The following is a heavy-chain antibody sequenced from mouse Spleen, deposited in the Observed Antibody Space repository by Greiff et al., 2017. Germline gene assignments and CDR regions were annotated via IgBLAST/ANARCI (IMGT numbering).Heavy chain of an antibody. D-gene: IGHD2-14*01. CDR2: ISSGGGNT. J-gene: IGHJ1*01. V-gene: IGHV5-9*04. Sequence: EVHLVESGGGLVKPGGSLKLSCAASGFTFSSYTMSWVRQTPAKRLEWVATISSGGGNTYYPDSVKGRFTISRDNARNTLYLQMSSLRSEDTAMYYCARPRYDWYFDVWGAGTTVTVSS. CDR1: GFTFSSYT. CDR3: ARPRYDWYFDV.